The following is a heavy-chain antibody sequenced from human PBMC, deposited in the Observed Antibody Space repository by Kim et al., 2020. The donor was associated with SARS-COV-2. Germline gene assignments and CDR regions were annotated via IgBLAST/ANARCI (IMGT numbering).Heavy chain of an antibody. CDR1: GYTFTSYD. Sequence: ASVKVSCKASGYTFTSYDINWVRQATGQGLEWMGWMNPNSGNTGYAQKFQGRVTMTRNTSISTAYMELRSLRSDDTAVYYCAVDIVVVLDVICIRSYGMDVWGQGTTVTVSS. V-gene: IGHV1-8*01. CDR2: MNPNSGNT. J-gene: IGHJ6*02. CDR3: AVDIVVVLDVICIRSYGMDV. D-gene: IGHD2-2*01.